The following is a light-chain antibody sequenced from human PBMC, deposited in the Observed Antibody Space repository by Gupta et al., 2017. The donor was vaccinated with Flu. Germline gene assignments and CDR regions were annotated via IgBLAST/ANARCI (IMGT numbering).Light chain of an antibody. CDR3: AAGEDSRNGV. J-gene: IGLJ3*02. CDR2: SNN. Sequence: TGNWHQQHPSTPHNLLVYSNNERTAGAPARFSGSKAGTAASLVISVLQEEEEADYYGAAGEDSRNGVFGGGTKLTVL. CDR1: T. V-gene: IGLV1-44*01.